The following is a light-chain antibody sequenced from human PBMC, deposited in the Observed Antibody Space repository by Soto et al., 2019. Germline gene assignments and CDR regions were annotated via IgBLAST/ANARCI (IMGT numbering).Light chain of an antibody. CDR1: SSDVGYYNY. CDR2: DVR. V-gene: IGLV2-14*03. J-gene: IGLJ1*01. CDR3: SSYTSSSTYV. Sequence: QSVLTQPASVSGSPGQSITISCTGTSSDVGYYNYVSWYQQHPGKAPKLMIYDVRNRPSGVSNRFSGSKSGNTASLTISGLQAEDEADSYCSSYTSSSTYVFGTGTKVTVL.